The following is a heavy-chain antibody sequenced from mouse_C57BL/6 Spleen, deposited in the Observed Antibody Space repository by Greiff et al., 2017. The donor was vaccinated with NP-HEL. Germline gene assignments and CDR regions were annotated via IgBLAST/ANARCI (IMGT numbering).Heavy chain of an antibody. J-gene: IGHJ4*01. CDR2: IYPGDGDT. Sequence: QVPLQQSGPELVKPGASVKISCKASGYAFSSSWLNWVKQRPGKGLEWIGRIYPGDGDTNYNGKFKGKATLTADKSSSTAYMQLSSLTSEDSAVYFCARYGSSPYYAMDYWGQGTSVTVSS. V-gene: IGHV1-82*01. CDR1: GYAFSSSW. D-gene: IGHD1-1*01. CDR3: ARYGSSPYYAMDY.